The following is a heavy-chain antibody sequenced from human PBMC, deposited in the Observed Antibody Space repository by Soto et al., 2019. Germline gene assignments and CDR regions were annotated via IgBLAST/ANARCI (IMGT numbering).Heavy chain of an antibody. J-gene: IGHJ6*02. CDR2: IYWDDDK. V-gene: IGHV2-5*02. D-gene: IGHD2-15*01. CDR1: GFSLSTSGVG. Sequence: QITLKESGPTLVKPTQTLTLTCTFSGFSLSTSGVGVAWIRQPPGKALEWLALIYWDDDKRYRPYLESRLTITNYTSKNQVVLTMTNIDSVDTATYYCAYLPCSGGSCYWFSFSCIDVWGQGTTLTVSS. CDR3: AYLPCSGGSCYWFSFSCIDV.